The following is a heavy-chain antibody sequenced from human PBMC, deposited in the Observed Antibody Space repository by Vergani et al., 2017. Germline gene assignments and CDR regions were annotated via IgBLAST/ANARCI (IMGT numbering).Heavy chain of an antibody. D-gene: IGHD3-22*01. CDR1: GFTFSSYG. CDR2: ISYDGSNK. Sequence: QVQLVESGGGVVQPVSSLRLSCSASGFTFSSYGMHLVRQAPGKGLEWVAVISYDGSNKYYADSVKGRFTISRDNSKNTLYLQMNSLRAEDTAVYYCAKDPFESSGYYPYYFEYWGQGTLVNVS. CDR3: AKDPFESSGYYPYYFEY. J-gene: IGHJ4*02. V-gene: IGHV3-30*18.